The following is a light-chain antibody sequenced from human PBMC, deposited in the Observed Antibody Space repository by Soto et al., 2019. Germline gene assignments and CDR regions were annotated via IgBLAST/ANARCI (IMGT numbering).Light chain of an antibody. J-gene: IGLJ2*01. CDR2: EVI. Sequence: QSVLSQPPSASGSPGQSVTISCTGSSSDVGGYNFVSWYQHLPGKAPKLMIYEVIQRPSGVPDRFSGSKSGNTASLTVSGLQAEDEADYYCCSYVGIRNFVFGGGTKLTVL. V-gene: IGLV2-8*01. CDR3: CSYVGIRNFV. CDR1: SSDVGGYNF.